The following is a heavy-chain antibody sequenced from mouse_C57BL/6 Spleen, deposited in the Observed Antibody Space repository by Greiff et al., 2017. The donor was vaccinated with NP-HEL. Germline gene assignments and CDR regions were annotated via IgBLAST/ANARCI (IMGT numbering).Heavy chain of an antibody. CDR1: GFTFSDYG. V-gene: IGHV5-17*01. CDR3: ARDYGPGNFDY. Sequence: EVQLQESGGGLVKPGGSLKLSCAASGFTFSDYGMHWVRQAPEKGLEWVAYISSGSSTIYYADTVKGRFTISRDNAKNTLFLQMTSLRAEDTAMYYCARDYGPGNFDYWGQGTTLTVSS. D-gene: IGHD1-1*01. CDR2: ISSGSSTI. J-gene: IGHJ2*01.